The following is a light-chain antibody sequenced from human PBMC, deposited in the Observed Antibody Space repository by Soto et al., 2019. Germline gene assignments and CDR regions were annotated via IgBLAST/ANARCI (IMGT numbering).Light chain of an antibody. CDR1: QSLVYGDGNTY. V-gene: IGKV2-30*01. Sequence: EVVMTQTPLSLPVTPGQPASISCRSSQSLVYGDGNTYLHWFQQRPGQSPRRLIYKVSNRDSGVPDRFSGSGSGTDFTLKISRVEAEDVGIYYCMQGTHWPRTFGQGTKVDIK. CDR3: MQGTHWPRT. J-gene: IGKJ1*01. CDR2: KVS.